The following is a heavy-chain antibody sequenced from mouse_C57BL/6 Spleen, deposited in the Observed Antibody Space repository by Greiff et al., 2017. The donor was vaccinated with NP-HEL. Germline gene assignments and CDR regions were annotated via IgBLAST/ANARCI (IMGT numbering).Heavy chain of an antibody. CDR1: GYTFTDYN. D-gene: IGHD1-1*01. CDR2: INPNNGGT. J-gene: IGHJ3*01. CDR3: ARTPGYGSSYVDY. V-gene: IGHV1-22*01. Sequence: VQLQQSGPELVKPGASVKMSCKASGYTFTDYNMHWVKQSHGKSLEWIGYINPNNGGTSYNQKFKGKATLTVNKSSSTAYMELRSLTSEDSAVYYCARTPGYGSSYVDYWGQGTLVTVSA.